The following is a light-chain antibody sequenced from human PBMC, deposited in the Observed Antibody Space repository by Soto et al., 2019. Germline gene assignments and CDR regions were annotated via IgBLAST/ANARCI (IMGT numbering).Light chain of an antibody. V-gene: IGKV3-20*01. J-gene: IGKJ4*01. CDR1: QSVTSSY. CDR3: QQYGSSPLT. Sequence: EIVLTQSPGTLSLSPGERATLSCRASQSVTSSYLAWYQQKPGQAPRLLIYGASSRATGIPDRFSGSGSGTDFTLTIRSLGPEDFAVYYCQQYGSSPLTFGGGTKVRSN. CDR2: GAS.